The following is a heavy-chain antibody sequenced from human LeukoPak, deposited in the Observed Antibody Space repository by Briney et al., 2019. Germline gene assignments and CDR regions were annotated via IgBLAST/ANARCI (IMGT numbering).Heavy chain of an antibody. J-gene: IGHJ6*04. CDR1: GLTFSGYS. CDR2: ISSRSSYI. D-gene: IGHD3-10*02. Sequence: GGSLRLSCAASGLTFSGYSMSWVRQAPGKGLEWVSSISSRSSYIYYADSVKGRFTISRDNAKNSLYLQMNSLRAEDTAVYYCAELGITMIGGVWGKGTTVTISS. CDR3: AELGITMIGGV. V-gene: IGHV3-21*01.